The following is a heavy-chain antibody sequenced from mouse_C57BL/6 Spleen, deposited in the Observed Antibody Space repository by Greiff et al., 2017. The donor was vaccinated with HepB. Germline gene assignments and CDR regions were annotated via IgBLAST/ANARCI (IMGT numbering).Heavy chain of an antibody. CDR1: GFNIKDYY. V-gene: IGHV14-2*01. D-gene: IGHD4-1*01. CDR2: IDPEDGET. J-gene: IGHJ3*01. CDR3: ARDGDWDPFAY. Sequence: EVQLQQSGAELVKPGASVKLSCTASGFNIKDYYMHWVKQRTEQGLEWIGRIDPEDGETKDAPKFQGKATITADTSSNTAYPQLSSLTSEDTAVDYCARDGDWDPFAYWGQGTLVTVSA.